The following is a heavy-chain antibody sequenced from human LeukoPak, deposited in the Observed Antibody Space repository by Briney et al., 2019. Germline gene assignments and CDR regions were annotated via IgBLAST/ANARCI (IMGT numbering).Heavy chain of an antibody. Sequence: SQTLSLTCTVSGGSISSGGYYWSWIRQHPGKGLEWIGYIYYSGSTYYNPSLKSRVTISVDTSKNQFSLKLSSATAADTAVYYCARGGAMIVDFGAFDIWGQGTMVTVSS. CDR3: ARGGAMIVDFGAFDI. V-gene: IGHV4-31*03. CDR1: GGSISSGGYY. D-gene: IGHD3-22*01. CDR2: IYYSGST. J-gene: IGHJ3*02.